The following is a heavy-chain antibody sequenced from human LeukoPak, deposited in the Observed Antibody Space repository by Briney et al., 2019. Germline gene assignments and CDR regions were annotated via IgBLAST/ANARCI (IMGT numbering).Heavy chain of an antibody. CDR1: GFTFSSFA. CDR2: FDGNGPNT. D-gene: IGHD1-26*01. J-gene: IGHJ4*02. CDR3: AKRRMTGVGWAQFDY. Sequence: GGSLLFSCAASGFTFSSFAMTWVRPAPGKGLEWVSGFDGNGPNTYYADSVKGRWTISRDNSRNTLYLEMNSLRPEDTAIYYCAKRRMTGVGWAQFDYCGQGALVTVSS. V-gene: IGHV3-23*01.